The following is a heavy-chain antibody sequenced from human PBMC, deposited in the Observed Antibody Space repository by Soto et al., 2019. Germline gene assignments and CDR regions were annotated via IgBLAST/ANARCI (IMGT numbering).Heavy chain of an antibody. V-gene: IGHV1-46*01. J-gene: IGHJ6*02. CDR2: INPSGGST. CDR1: GFTFTSYY. Sequence: QVQLVQSGAEVKKPGASVKVSCKASGFTFTSYYMHWVRQAPGQGLEWMGIINPSGGSTSYAQKFQGRVTMTRDTSTSTVYMELSSLRSEDTAVYYCARDGNSRPIWLRIYYYYYGMDVWGQGTTVTVSS. CDR3: ARDGNSRPIWLRIYYYYYGMDV. D-gene: IGHD5-18*01.